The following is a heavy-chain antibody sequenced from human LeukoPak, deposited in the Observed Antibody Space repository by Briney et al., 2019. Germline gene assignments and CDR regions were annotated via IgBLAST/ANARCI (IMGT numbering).Heavy chain of an antibody. D-gene: IGHD3-3*01. CDR1: GYTFTSYY. CDR2: INPSGGST. Sequence: GASVKVSCKASGYTFTSYYIHWVRQAPGQGLEWMGIINPSGGSTSYAQKFQGRVTMTRDTSTSTVYMGLGSLRSEDTAVYYCARGMHYDFWSGYYFDYWGQGTLVTVSS. J-gene: IGHJ4*02. V-gene: IGHV1-46*01. CDR3: ARGMHYDFWSGYYFDY.